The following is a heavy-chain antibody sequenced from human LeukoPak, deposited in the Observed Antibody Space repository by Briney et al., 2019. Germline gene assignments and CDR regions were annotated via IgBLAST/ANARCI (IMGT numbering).Heavy chain of an antibody. CDR3: GRGHVAVDY. V-gene: IGHV3-7*01. CDR2: IKQDGTER. D-gene: IGHD3-16*01. Sequence: GSLRLSCEASGFTFSSYWMSWVRQAPGKGLEWVANIKQDGTERYYVDSVKGRFTISRDNAKRSLYLQMNSLRAEDTAVYYCGRGHVAVDYWGQGTLVTVSS. J-gene: IGHJ4*02. CDR1: GFTFSSYW.